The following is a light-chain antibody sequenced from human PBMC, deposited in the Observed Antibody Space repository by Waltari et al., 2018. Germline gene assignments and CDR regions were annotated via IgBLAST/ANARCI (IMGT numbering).Light chain of an antibody. CDR2: MAS. V-gene: IGKV1-5*03. J-gene: IGKJ2*01. CDR3: QQLNSYPVT. Sequence: DIQLTQSPSTLSASVGDTVTITCRASHTIYSWLAWYQQKPGTAPKLLIYMASTLESGVPSRFSGSGSGTEFTLTISGLQPDDFGTYYCQQLNSYPVTFGQGTKLEIK. CDR1: HTIYSW.